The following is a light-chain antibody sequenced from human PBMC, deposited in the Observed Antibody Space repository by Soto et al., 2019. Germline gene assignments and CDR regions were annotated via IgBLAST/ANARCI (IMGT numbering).Light chain of an antibody. CDR1: STDIGTYNS. J-gene: IGLJ2*01. Sequence: QSALTQPASVSGSPGRSITISCTGTSTDIGTYNSVSWYQHHPGKAPKLLIFEVIDRPSGVSDRFSGSKSGNTASLTISPLQAEDEADYSCCSFAGGATFVFGGGTKVTVL. CDR3: CSFAGGATFV. V-gene: IGLV2-23*02. CDR2: EVI.